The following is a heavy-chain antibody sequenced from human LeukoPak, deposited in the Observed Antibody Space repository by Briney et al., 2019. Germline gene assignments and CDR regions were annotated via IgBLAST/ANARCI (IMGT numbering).Heavy chain of an antibody. D-gene: IGHD2/OR15-2a*01. CDR3: TRENRPFCPFAF. CDR1: GGSIDSTNY. Sequence: SETLSLTCGVSGGSIDSTNYWSWVRQAPGRGLEWIGEIAHDGTRNYNSSLRSRVAMSFDRANNYFSLSLTAVTAADTAFYSCTRENRPFCPFAFWGQGVLVTVSS. J-gene: IGHJ4*02. CDR2: IAHDGTR. V-gene: IGHV4-4*02.